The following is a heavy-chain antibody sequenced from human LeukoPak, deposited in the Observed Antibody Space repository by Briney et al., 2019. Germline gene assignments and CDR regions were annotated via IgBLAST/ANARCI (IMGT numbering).Heavy chain of an antibody. D-gene: IGHD6-6*01. CDR3: ARESLGSIAAIDY. J-gene: IGHJ4*02. V-gene: IGHV3-30*09. CDR2: ISYDGSNK. CDR1: GFTFSSYA. Sequence: GGSLRLSCAASGFTFSSYAMHWVRQAPGKGLEWVAVISYDGSNKYYADSVKGRFAISRDNSKNTLYLQMNSLRAEDTAVYYCARESLGSIAAIDYWGQGTLVTVSS.